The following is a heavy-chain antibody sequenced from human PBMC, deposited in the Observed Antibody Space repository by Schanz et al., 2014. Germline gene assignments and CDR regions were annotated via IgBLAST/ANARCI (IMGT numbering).Heavy chain of an antibody. CDR2: INPSGGGT. D-gene: IGHD6-13*01. CDR3: ASSGAGYSSSWDFDY. J-gene: IGHJ4*02. Sequence: QVQLVQSGAEVKKPGASVRVSCKVSGYAFTTYGISWVRQAPGQGLEWMGIINPSGGGTSYALRFQDRVTVTRDTSRSTVYMELSSLRSEDTAVYYCASSGAGYSSSWDFDYWGQGTLVTVSS. V-gene: IGHV1-46*01. CDR1: GYAFTTYG.